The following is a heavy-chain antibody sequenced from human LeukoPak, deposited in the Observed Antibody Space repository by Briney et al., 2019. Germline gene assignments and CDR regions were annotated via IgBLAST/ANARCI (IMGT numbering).Heavy chain of an antibody. V-gene: IGHV3-23*01. D-gene: IGHD6-19*01. CDR1: GFTFSSYA. J-gene: IGHJ4*02. CDR3: AKDYSSGWFLNY. CDR2: ITGNSYYT. Sequence: GGSLTLSCAASGFTFSSYAMSWVRQAPGKGLEWVSDITGNSYYTYYADSVKGRFTISRDNSKNTLYLQMNSLRAEDTAVYYCAKDYSSGWFLNYWGEGTRVTVSS.